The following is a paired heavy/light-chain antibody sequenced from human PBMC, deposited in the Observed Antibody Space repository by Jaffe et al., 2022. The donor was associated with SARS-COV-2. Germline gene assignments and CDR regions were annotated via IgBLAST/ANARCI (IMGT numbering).Light chain of an antibody. V-gene: IGLV1-51*02. CDR3: GTWDSGLSAGV. CDR2: ENK. Sequence: QSVLTQPPSVSAAPGQKVTISCSGSSANIGKNYVSWYQQFPGTAPKLLIYENKRRPSGTPDRFSGSKSGTSATLAISGLQTGDEADYYCGTWDSGLSAGVFGGGTKLTVL. CDR1: SANIGKNY. J-gene: IGLJ2*01.
Heavy chain of an antibody. CDR3: TTGVQYYDNSGSRVYWFDP. J-gene: IGHJ5*02. Sequence: QVHLVQSGAEVKKPGASVKVSCKISEYTVSKLSMHWVRQAPGKGLEWMGGFDPEDGETVYTQKFQGRVTMTEDISTDTAYMELSSLRSDDTAVYYCTTGVQYYDNSGSRVYWFDPWGQGTLVTVTS. CDR2: FDPEDGET. V-gene: IGHV1-24*01. CDR1: EYTVSKLS. D-gene: IGHD3-22*01.